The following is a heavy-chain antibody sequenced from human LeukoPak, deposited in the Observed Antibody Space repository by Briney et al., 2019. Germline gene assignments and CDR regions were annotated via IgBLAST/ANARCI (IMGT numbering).Heavy chain of an antibody. D-gene: IGHD6-13*01. V-gene: IGHV3-30*04. CDR2: ISYDGSNK. CDR1: GFTFSSYA. Sequence: GGSLRLSCAASGFTFSSYAMHWVRQAPGKGLEWVAVISYDGSNKYYADSVKGRFTISRDNSKNTLHLQMNSLRAEDTAVYYCARGKWQQLVSVLDYWGQGTLVTVSS. J-gene: IGHJ4*02. CDR3: ARGKWQQLVSVLDY.